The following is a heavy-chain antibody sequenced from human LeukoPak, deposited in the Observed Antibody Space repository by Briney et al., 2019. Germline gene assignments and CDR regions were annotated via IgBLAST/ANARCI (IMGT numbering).Heavy chain of an antibody. J-gene: IGHJ6*03. Sequence: GGSLRLSCAASGFTFSNAWMSWVRQAPGKGLGWVGRIKSKTDGGTTDYAAPVKGRFTISRDDSKNTLYLQMNSLKTEDTAVYYCTTALAEWGYYYYYMDVWGKGTTVTVSS. CDR2: IKSKTDGGTT. CDR3: TTALAEWGYYYYYMDV. CDR1: GFTFSNAW. D-gene: IGHD3-16*01. V-gene: IGHV3-15*01.